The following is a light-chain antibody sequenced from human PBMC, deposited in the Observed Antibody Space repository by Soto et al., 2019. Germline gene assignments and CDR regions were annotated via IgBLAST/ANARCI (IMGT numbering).Light chain of an antibody. CDR1: QSINRW. Sequence: DIQMTQSHSTLSASVGDRVTITCRASQSINRWLAGYQQKPGNAPKPLIYNASSLESGLPSKFSGSGSGTEFTLTIIVLQPDDFATFYCQQYNSYPWTFGQGTKVEIK. J-gene: IGKJ1*01. V-gene: IGKV1-5*01. CDR2: NAS. CDR3: QQYNSYPWT.